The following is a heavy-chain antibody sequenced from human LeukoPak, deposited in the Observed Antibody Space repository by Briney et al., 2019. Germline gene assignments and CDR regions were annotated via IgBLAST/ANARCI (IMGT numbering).Heavy chain of an antibody. V-gene: IGHV4-61*01. J-gene: IGHJ6*03. CDR1: GGSVSSGTDY. Sequence: PSETLSLTCTVSGGSVSSGTDYWNWIRQPPGKGLEWIGYIYHSGGTNYNPSLKSRVTILVDTSKNQISLKLSSVTAADTAVYCCARDRDTSGRYYYYMDVWGKGTTVTVSS. CDR3: ARDRDTSGRYYYYMDV. D-gene: IGHD3-22*01. CDR2: IYHSGGT.